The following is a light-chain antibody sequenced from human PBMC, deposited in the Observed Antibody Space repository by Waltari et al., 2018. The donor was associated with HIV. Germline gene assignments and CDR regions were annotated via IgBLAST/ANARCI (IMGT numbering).Light chain of an antibody. CDR2: DVS. J-gene: IGLJ2*01. CDR3: SSYTSSSTVV. Sequence: QSALTQPTSVSGSPGQSITISCTGTSSDVGAYNYVSWYQLHPGKAPKPMIYDVSSPPSGVSGRFAGSEAANTASLTISGLQAEDEAHYYCSSYTSSSTVVFGGGTKLTVL. V-gene: IGLV2-14*03. CDR1: SSDVGAYNY.